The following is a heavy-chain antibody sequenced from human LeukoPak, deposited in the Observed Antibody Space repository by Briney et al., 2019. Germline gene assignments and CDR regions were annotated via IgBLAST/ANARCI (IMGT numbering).Heavy chain of an antibody. J-gene: IGHJ4*02. V-gene: IGHV3-53*01. D-gene: IGHD1-26*01. Sequence: GGSLRLSCAASGFTVSSNYMSWVRQAPGKGLEWVSVIYSGGSTYYADSVKGRFTISRDNSKNTLYLQMNSLRAEDTAVYYCAKVEWELLSGYFDYWGQGTLVTVSS. CDR1: GFTVSSNY. CDR2: IYSGGST. CDR3: AKVEWELLSGYFDY.